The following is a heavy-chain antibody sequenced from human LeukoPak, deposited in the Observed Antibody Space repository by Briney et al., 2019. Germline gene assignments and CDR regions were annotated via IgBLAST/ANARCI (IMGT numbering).Heavy chain of an antibody. J-gene: IGHJ4*02. Sequence: ASVKVSSYAAGYSFASYGISCGGHAPGQGLEWMGWISAYNGNTNYAQKLQGRVTMTTDTSTSTAYMELRSLRSDDTAVYYCARDLILSLCGHYGRWDYGGQGTLVTVSS. CDR3: ARDLILSLCGHYGRWDY. D-gene: IGHD4-17*01. CDR2: ISAYNGNT. V-gene: IGHV1-18*01. CDR1: GYSFASYG.